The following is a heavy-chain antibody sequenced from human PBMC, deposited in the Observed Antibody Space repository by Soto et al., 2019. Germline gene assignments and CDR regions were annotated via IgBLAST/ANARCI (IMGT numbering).Heavy chain of an antibody. CDR2: IFGGGTT. D-gene: IGHD2-2*01. CDR3: VRTSFY. J-gene: IGHJ4*02. CDR1: GFAVNIDN. V-gene: IGHV3-53*01. Sequence: EVQLVASGGGLIQPGGSLRLSCAASGFAVNIDNMSWVRQAPGKGLEWVSVIFGGGTTFYSDSVKGRFTISRDNSKNTVFLQMNSLRGEDTAVYYCVRTSFYWGQGVRVIVSS.